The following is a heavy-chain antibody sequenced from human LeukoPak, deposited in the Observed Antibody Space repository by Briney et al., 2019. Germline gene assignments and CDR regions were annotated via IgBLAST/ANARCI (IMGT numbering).Heavy chain of an antibody. CDR1: GYTFTSYG. Sequence: ASVKVSCKAPGYTFTSYGVSWVRQAPGQGLEWMGWISTYNADTDYAQKFQGRVTMTTDTSTSTAYMELRSLRSDDTAVYYCAKTYNWNYYYYMDVWGKGTTVTVSS. J-gene: IGHJ6*03. V-gene: IGHV1-18*01. CDR3: AKTYNWNYYYYMDV. D-gene: IGHD1-20*01. CDR2: ISTYNADT.